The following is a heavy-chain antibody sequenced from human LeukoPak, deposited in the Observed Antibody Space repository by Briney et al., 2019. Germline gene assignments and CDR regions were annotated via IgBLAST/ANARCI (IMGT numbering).Heavy chain of an antibody. J-gene: IGHJ4*02. Sequence: PGGSLRLSCAASGFTFGDYGMSWVRQAPGKGLEWVSGINWNGGSTGYADSVKGRFTISRDNAKNSLYLQMNSLRAEDTALYYCARGGAFDYDDSSGYSDWGQGTLVTVSS. D-gene: IGHD3-22*01. CDR2: INWNGGST. CDR3: ARGGAFDYDDSSGYSD. CDR1: GFTFGDYG. V-gene: IGHV3-20*04.